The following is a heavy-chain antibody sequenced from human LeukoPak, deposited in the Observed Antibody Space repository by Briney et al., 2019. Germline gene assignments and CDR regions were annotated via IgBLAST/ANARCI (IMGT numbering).Heavy chain of an antibody. CDR3: AREPLIAVAGIDGKAGDY. CDR2: ISGSGGST. Sequence: PGGSLRLSCAASEFTFSNYAMSWVRQAPGKGLEWVSGISGSGGSTVYADSVKGRFTISRDNSKNTLYLQMNSLRAEDTAVYYCAREPLIAVAGIDGKAGDYWGQGTLVSVSS. V-gene: IGHV3-23*01. D-gene: IGHD6-19*01. J-gene: IGHJ4*02. CDR1: EFTFSNYA.